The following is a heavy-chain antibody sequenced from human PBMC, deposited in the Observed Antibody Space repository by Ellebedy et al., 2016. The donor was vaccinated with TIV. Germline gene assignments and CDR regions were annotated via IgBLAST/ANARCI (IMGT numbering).Heavy chain of an antibody. Sequence: GESLKISCAASGFTFSSYAMSWVRQAPGKGLEWVSAISGSGGSTYYADSVKGRFTISRDNSKNTLYLHMNSLRVEDTDIYYCAKAGFRNWFDTWGQGTLVTVSS. CDR3: AKAGFRNWFDT. V-gene: IGHV3-23*01. CDR2: ISGSGGST. D-gene: IGHD1-14*01. CDR1: GFTFSSYA. J-gene: IGHJ5*02.